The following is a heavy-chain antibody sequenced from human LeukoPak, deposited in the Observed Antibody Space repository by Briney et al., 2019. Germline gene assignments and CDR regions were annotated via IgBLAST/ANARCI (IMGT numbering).Heavy chain of an antibody. J-gene: IGHJ4*02. CDR3: ARDNALVVTLDY. V-gene: IGHV1-18*01. D-gene: IGHD2-21*02. CDR2: ISTYSGET. CDR1: GYTFTSFG. Sequence: ASVKVSRKTSGYTFTSFGLSWVRQAPGQGLEWMGWISTYSGETNYAQKPQGRVTMTTDTSTSTAYMELRSLRSDDTAIYYCARDNALVVTLDYWGQGTLVTVSS.